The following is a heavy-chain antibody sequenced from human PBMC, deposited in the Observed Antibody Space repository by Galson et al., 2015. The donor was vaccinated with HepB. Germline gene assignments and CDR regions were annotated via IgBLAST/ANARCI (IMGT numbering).Heavy chain of an antibody. Sequence: SLRLSCAASGFTFNTYAMNWVRQAPGKGLEWVSGISGSGDFTFYADSVKGRFTISRDNSKNTLYLQMNTLRAEDTAVYYCAKDHKFEPNNFHYWGQGTLVTVSS. D-gene: IGHD3-16*01. V-gene: IGHV3-23*01. CDR2: ISGSGDFT. CDR3: AKDHKFEPNNFHY. CDR1: GFTFNTYA. J-gene: IGHJ4*02.